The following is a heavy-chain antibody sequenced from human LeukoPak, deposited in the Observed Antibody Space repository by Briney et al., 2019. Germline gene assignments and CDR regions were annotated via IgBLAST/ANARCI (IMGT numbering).Heavy chain of an antibody. Sequence: PGGSLRLSCAASGFTFSSYGMHWVRQAPGKGLEWVAVISYDGSNKYYADSVKGRFTISRDNSKNTLYLQMNSLRAEDTAVYYCAKDRTMIVAQAGFQHWGQGTLVTVSS. J-gene: IGHJ1*01. D-gene: IGHD3-22*01. CDR1: GFTFSSYG. CDR3: AKDRTMIVAQAGFQH. V-gene: IGHV3-30*18. CDR2: ISYDGSNK.